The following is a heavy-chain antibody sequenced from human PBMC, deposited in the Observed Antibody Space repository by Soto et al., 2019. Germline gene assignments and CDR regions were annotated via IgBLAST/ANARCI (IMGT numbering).Heavy chain of an antibody. Sequence: PSETLSLTCAVSGYSISIGYYGGWIRQPPVKGLEWIGSIYHSGSTYYNPSLKSRVTISVDTSKNQFSLKLSSVTAADTAVYYCARETIVATTAGYYYYYGMDVWGQGTTVTVSS. J-gene: IGHJ6*02. CDR1: GYSISIGYY. V-gene: IGHV4-38-2*02. CDR3: ARETIVATTAGYYYYYGMDV. D-gene: IGHD5-12*01. CDR2: IYHSGST.